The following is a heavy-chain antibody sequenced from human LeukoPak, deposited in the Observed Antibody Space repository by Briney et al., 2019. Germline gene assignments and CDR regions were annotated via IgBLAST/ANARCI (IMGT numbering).Heavy chain of an antibody. CDR3: ARYSYGTLDY. Sequence: AGGSLRLSCAASGFTFSSYAMHWVRQAPGKGLEYVSAISSNGGSTYYANSVKGRFTISGDNSKNTLYLQMGSLRAEDMAVYYCARYSYGTLDYWGQGTLVTVSS. D-gene: IGHD5-18*01. J-gene: IGHJ4*02. CDR2: ISSNGGST. V-gene: IGHV3-64*01. CDR1: GFTFSSYA.